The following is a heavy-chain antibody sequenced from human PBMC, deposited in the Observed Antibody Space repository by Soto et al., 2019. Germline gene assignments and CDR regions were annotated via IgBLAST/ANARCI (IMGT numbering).Heavy chain of an antibody. J-gene: IGHJ4*02. V-gene: IGHV3-15*01. CDR2: ILSKSDGGTT. Sequence: EVQLVESEGGLVQPGGSLRLSCAASGFTFSSYEMNWVRQAPGKGLQWVGRILSKSDGGTTDYAAPVKGRFSISRDDSKNTVYLQMNSLKSEDTAVYYCTTDLIGAAGTGSDYWGQGTLVTVSS. CDR1: GFTFSSYE. D-gene: IGHD6-13*01. CDR3: TTDLIGAAGTGSDY.